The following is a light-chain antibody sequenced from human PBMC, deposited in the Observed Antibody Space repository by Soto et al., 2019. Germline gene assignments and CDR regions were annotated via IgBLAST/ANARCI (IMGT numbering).Light chain of an antibody. Sequence: QPVLTQPPSASGTPGQRVTISCSGSNYNIGSNLVYWHQQLPGTAPKLLIYSTSQRPSGVPARFSGSKSGTSASLVISGLRSEDEADYYCAVWDDSLSGLVFGGGTKVTVL. J-gene: IGLJ2*01. V-gene: IGLV1-47*02. CDR3: AVWDDSLSGLV. CDR2: STS. CDR1: NYNIGSNL.